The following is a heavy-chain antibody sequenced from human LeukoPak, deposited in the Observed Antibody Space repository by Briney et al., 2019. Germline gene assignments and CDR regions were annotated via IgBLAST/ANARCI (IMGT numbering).Heavy chain of an antibody. J-gene: IGHJ4*02. D-gene: IGHD6-19*01. CDR2: INPNSGGT. V-gene: IGHV1-2*02. Sequence: ASVKVSCKASGYTFTSYGTSWVRQAPGQGLEWMGWINPNSGGTNYAQKFQGRVTMTRDTSISTAYMELSRLRSDDTAVYYCASSGWYGYFDYWGQGTLVTVSS. CDR3: ASSGWYGYFDY. CDR1: GYTFTSYG.